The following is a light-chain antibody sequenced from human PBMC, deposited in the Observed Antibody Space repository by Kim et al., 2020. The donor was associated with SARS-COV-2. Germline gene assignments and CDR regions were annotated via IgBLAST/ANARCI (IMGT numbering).Light chain of an antibody. V-gene: IGKV1-12*02. CDR1: LGIHSW. Sequence: ASVGDRVTITCRASLGIHSWLAWYQQKPGQPPKLLIYTASTLQTGVPSRFSGRKSGTDFTLTINNLQPEDFATYYCQQAESYPWTFGQGTKVDIK. CDR2: TAS. CDR3: QQAESYPWT. J-gene: IGKJ1*01.